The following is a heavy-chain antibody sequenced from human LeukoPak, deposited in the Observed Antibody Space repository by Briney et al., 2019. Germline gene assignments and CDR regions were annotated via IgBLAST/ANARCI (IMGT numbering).Heavy chain of an antibody. V-gene: IGHV3-30*18. Sequence: GGSLRLSCAASGFTFSTYDMHWVRQALGKGLEWVAVISYDGSNKYYADSVKGRFTISRDNSKNTLYLRMNSLRAEDTAVYYCAKDRIDFWSGYDFRAFDIWGQGTMVTVSS. CDR3: AKDRIDFWSGYDFRAFDI. D-gene: IGHD3-3*01. CDR1: GFTFSTYD. J-gene: IGHJ3*02. CDR2: ISYDGSNK.